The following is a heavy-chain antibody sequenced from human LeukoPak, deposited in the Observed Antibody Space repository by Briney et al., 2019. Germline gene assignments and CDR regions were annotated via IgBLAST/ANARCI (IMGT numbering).Heavy chain of an antibody. D-gene: IGHD7-27*01. CDR1: GDSVSSNSAA. Sequence: SQTLSLTCAISGDSVSSNSAAWNWIRQSPSRGLEWLGRTYFRSKWYNDCAVSVKSRISISADTSKNHFSLQLSSVTPGDTAVYYCVRGTGSFGSWGQGTLVTVSS. V-gene: IGHV6-1*01. CDR2: TYFRSKWYN. J-gene: IGHJ4*02. CDR3: VRGTGSFGS.